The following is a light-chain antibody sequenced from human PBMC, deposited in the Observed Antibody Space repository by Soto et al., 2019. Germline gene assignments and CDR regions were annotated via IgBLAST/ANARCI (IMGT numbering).Light chain of an antibody. CDR3: QQYGSVPLT. CDR2: GVS. V-gene: IGKV3-20*01. Sequence: EVVMTQSPATLSVSPGERVTLSCRASQSVRSNLAWYQQKPGQAPRLLIYGVSSRATGIPDRFSGSGSETDFTLTINRLEPEDFAVYYCQQYGSVPLTFGGGTKVDI. J-gene: IGKJ4*01. CDR1: QSVRSN.